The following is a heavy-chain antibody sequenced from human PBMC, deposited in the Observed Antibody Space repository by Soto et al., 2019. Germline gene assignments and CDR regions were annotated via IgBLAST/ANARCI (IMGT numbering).Heavy chain of an antibody. V-gene: IGHV3-23*01. D-gene: IGHD2-15*01. CDR3: AKGAAIYEY. CDR1: GFTFSSYA. J-gene: IGHJ4*02. CDR2: ISGSGGGT. Sequence: PGGSLRLSCAASGFTFSSYAMSWVRQAPGKGLEWVSAISGSGGGTFYADSVKGRFTISRDNSYNTLYLQMNSLRAEDTAIYYCAKGAAIYEYWGQGTLVTVSS.